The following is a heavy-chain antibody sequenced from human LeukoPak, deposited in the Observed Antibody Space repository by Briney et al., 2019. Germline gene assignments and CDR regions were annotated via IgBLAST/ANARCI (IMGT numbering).Heavy chain of an antibody. Sequence: SETLSLTCTVSGYSISSGYYWGWIRQPPGKGLEWIGNFYHRGLTYYNPSLKSRVTISVNTSKKHFSLKLSSVTAADTAVYYCARGRPDGSGSYYKFDPWGQGALVTVSS. V-gene: IGHV4-38-2*02. D-gene: IGHD3-10*01. J-gene: IGHJ5*02. CDR3: ARGRPDGSGSYYKFDP. CDR2: FYHRGLT. CDR1: GYSISSGYY.